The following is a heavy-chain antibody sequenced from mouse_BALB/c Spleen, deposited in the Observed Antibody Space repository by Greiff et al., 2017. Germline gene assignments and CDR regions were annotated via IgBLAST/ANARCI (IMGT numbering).Heavy chain of an antibody. Sequence: QVQLQQSAAELARPGASVKMSCKASGYTFTSYTMHWVKQRPGQGLEWIGYINPSSGYTEYNQKFKDKTTLTADKSSSTAYMQLSSLTSEDSAVYYCARWGGGWFAYWGQGTLVTVSA. CDR1: GYTFTSYT. V-gene: IGHV1-4*02. CDR2: INPSSGYT. J-gene: IGHJ3*01. CDR3: ARWGGGWFAY.